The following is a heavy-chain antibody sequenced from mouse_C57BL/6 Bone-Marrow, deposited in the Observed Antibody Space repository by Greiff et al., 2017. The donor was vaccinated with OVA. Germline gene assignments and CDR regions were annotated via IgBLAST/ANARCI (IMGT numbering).Heavy chain of an antibody. J-gene: IGHJ3*01. CDR1: GYTFTSYT. CDR3: AREDGNWFAY. Sequence: QVQLQQSGAELARPGASVKMSCKASGYTFTSYTMHWVKQRPGQGLEWIGYINPSSGYTKYNQKFKDKATLTADKSSSIAYMQLSSLTSEDSAVYYCAREDGNWFAYWGQGTLVTVSA. CDR2: INPSSGYT. V-gene: IGHV1-4*01. D-gene: IGHD2-1*01.